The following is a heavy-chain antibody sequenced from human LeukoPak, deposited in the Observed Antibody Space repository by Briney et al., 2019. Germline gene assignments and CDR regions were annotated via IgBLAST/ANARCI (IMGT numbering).Heavy chain of an antibody. CDR3: ARARDYEKVFDY. D-gene: IGHD4-17*01. J-gene: IGHJ4*02. CDR2: ISSSSSYI. Sequence: GGSLRLSCAASGFTFSDYYMSWIRQAPGKGLEWVSYISSSSSYIYYADSVKGRFTISRDNAKNSLYLQMNSLRAEDTAVYYCARARDYEKVFDYWGQGTLVTVSS. CDR1: GFTFSDYY. V-gene: IGHV3-11*06.